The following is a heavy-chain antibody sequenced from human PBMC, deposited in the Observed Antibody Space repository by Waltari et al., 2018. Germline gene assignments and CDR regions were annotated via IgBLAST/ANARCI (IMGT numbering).Heavy chain of an antibody. CDR2: ISAYNGNT. J-gene: IGHJ4*02. CDR1: VYTFTTYV. D-gene: IGHD1-1*01. V-gene: IGHV1-18*01. CDR3: AVLFNSEPFDY. Sequence: QVQLVQSGSEVKKLGPSVKFSCKTSVYTFTTYVINWLRQTPGQGLEWMGWISAYNGNTNYAQKFQGRVTITTDESTSTAYMELSSLRSEDTAVYYCAVLFNSEPFDYWGQGTLVTVSS.